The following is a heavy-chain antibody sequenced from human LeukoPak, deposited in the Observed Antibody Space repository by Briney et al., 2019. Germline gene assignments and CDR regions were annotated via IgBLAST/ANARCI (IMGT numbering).Heavy chain of an antibody. V-gene: IGHV4-59*01. CDR3: ARETVWSGFFEY. J-gene: IGHJ4*02. CDR2: IYYSGST. CDR1: GGSISNYY. Sequence: SETLSLTCTVSGGSISNYYWSWTRQSPGKGLEWIGYIYYSGSTNYNPSLESRVTISVDTSKNHFSLKLSSVTAADTAVYYCARETVWSGFFEYWGQGTLVTVSS. D-gene: IGHD3-3*01.